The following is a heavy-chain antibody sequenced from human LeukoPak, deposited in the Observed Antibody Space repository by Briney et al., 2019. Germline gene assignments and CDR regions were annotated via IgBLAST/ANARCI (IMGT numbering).Heavy chain of an antibody. CDR1: GFTFSSYA. V-gene: IGHV3-23*01. Sequence: PGGSLRLSCSASGFTFSSYALSWVRQAPGKGLEWVSGIIGSGGSAYYADSVKGRFTISRDNSKNTLYLQMNSLRAEDTAGYYCGRDMDVWGQGTTVTVSS. CDR3: GRDMDV. CDR2: IIGSGGSA. J-gene: IGHJ6*02.